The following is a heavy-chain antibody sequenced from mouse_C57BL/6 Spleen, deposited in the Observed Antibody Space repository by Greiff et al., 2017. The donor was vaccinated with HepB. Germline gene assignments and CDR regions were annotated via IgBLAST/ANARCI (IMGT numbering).Heavy chain of an antibody. CDR1: GFTFSSYA. J-gene: IGHJ4*01. D-gene: IGHD2-5*01. CDR3: ARDQGYYYSNQMDY. CDR2: ISDGGSYT. V-gene: IGHV5-4*01. Sequence: EVKLMESGGGLVKPGGSLKLSCAASGFTFSSYAMSWVRQTPEKRLEWVATISDGGSYTYYPDNVKGRFTISRDNAKNNLYLQMSHLKSEDTAMYYRARDQGYYYSNQMDYWGQGTSVTVSS.